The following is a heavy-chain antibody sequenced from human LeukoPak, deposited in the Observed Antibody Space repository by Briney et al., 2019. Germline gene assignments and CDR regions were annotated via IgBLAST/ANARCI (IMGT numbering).Heavy chain of an antibody. CDR3: AKGGCGYGYNDY. D-gene: IGHD5-18*01. CDR1: GFTFSSYA. J-gene: IGHJ4*02. V-gene: IGHV3-23*01. CDR2: ISGSGGST. Sequence: GGSLRLSCAASGFTFSSYAMHWVRQAPGKGLEWVSAISGSGGSTYYADSVKGRFTISRDNSKNTPYLQMNSLRAEDTAVYYCAKGGCGYGYNDYWGQGTLVTVSS.